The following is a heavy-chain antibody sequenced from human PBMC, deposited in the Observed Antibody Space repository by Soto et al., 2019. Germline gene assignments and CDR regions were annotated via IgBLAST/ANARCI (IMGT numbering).Heavy chain of an antibody. CDR1: GYSFSDYW. D-gene: IGHD6-19*01. CDR3: ASIHTSGWYYFQY. V-gene: IGHV5-51*01. CDR2: IYPSDSDT. J-gene: IGHJ4*02. Sequence: PGESLKISCQGSGYSFSDYWIGWVRQMPGKGLEWLGIIYPSDSDTRYNPSFQGQVTISADRSISTAYLQWSSLKASDSAIYYCASIHTSGWYYFQYWGQGTLVTVSS.